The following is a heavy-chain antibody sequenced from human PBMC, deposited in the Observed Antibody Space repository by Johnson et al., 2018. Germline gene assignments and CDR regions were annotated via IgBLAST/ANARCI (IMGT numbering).Heavy chain of an antibody. CDR2: TSNDEGIK. CDR3: ATGAISGVIYREFFQH. CDR1: GFSFSNHV. Sequence: QVQLVESGGGVVQPGGSLRLSCSASGFSFSNHVMHWVRQAPGKGLEWVAVTSNDEGIKYYVDSVKGRFTISRDNSKGTLYLQLNSLRAEDTAVYYCATGAISGVIYREFFQHWGQGTLVTVSS. D-gene: IGHD3-10*01. J-gene: IGHJ1*01. V-gene: IGHV3-30*03.